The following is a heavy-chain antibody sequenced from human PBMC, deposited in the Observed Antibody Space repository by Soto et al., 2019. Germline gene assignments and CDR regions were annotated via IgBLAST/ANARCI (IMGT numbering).Heavy chain of an antibody. D-gene: IGHD2-21*01. J-gene: IGHJ4*02. CDR3: ARDRALNSAAIVMAY. CDR1: GGTYSSYV. CDR2: IIPMFGIT. Sequence: QVQLVQSGAEVKKPGSSMKVSCKASGGTYSSYVFSWVLQSPGQGLEWMGRIIPMFGITNYAQKFVGRVTITADKSTTTVDLELRRLISEDTAIYYFARDRALNSAAIVMAYWGQGTLVTVSS. V-gene: IGHV1-69*04.